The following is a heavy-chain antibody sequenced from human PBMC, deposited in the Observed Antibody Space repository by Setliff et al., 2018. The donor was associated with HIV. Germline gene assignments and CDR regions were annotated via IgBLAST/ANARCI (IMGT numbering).Heavy chain of an antibody. CDR2: INPNSGGT. Sequence: ASVKVSCKACGNTFTGYYINWVRQAPGQGLEWMGWINPNSGGTNYVQKFQGRVTMTRDTSISTVYMELRSLRSDDTAVYYCGRVPYRSAWFSGGHNPFDVWGQGTMVTVSS. D-gene: IGHD6-19*01. CDR3: GRVPYRSAWFSGGHNPFDV. CDR1: GNTFTGYY. V-gene: IGHV1-2*02. J-gene: IGHJ3*01.